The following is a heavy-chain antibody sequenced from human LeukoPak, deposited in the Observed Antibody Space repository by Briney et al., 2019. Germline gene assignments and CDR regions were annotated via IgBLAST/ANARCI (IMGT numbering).Heavy chain of an antibody. Sequence: SETLSLTCTVSGGSISSSSYYWSWIRQPPGKGLEWIGYIYYSGSTNYNPSLKSRVTISVDTSKNQFSLKLSSVTAADTAVYYCARFHDSSGYYLDYWGQGTLVTVSS. CDR3: ARFHDSSGYYLDY. CDR1: GGSISSSSYY. D-gene: IGHD3-22*01. CDR2: IYYSGST. V-gene: IGHV4-61*01. J-gene: IGHJ4*02.